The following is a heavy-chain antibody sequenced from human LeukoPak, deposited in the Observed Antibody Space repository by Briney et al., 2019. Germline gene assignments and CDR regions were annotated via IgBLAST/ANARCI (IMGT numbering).Heavy chain of an antibody. CDR2: IRNKAHTFST. J-gene: IGHJ1*01. CDR3: VRASQGYFQS. V-gene: IGHV3-72*01. Sequence: GGSLRLSCAASGFTFSSYAMSWVRQAPGKGLEWVGRIRNKAHTFSTEYAASVRGRFTVSRDDSKNSLPLQMNSLRIEDTAVYYCVRASQGYFQSWGQGTLVTVSS. CDR1: GFTFSSYA.